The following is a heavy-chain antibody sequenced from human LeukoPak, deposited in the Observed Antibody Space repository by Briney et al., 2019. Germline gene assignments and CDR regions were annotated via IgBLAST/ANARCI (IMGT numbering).Heavy chain of an antibody. CDR3: AKGDSSSWYSEGGFDI. J-gene: IGHJ3*02. V-gene: IGHV3-9*03. Sequence: GGSLRLSCAVSGFTFDDYAMHWVRQVPGKGLEWVSGISWNSGSIGYADSVKGRFTISRDNAKNSLYLQMNSLRAEDMALYYCAKGDSSSWYSEGGFDIWGQGTMVTVSS. D-gene: IGHD6-13*01. CDR2: ISWNSGSI. CDR1: GFTFDDYA.